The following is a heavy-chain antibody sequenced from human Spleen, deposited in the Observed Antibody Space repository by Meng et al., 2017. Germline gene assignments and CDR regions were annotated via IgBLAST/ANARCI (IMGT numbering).Heavy chain of an antibody. CDR1: GHSIRSVGYY. CDR3: ARANLVRGIIDT. J-gene: IGHJ5*02. CDR2: IYHSGST. D-gene: IGHD3-10*01. V-gene: IGHV4-31*03. Sequence: QVSAPVLATPSQTLTLTCTGSGHSIRSVGYYWLRIRQYPAKGLGWIGYIYHSGSTYYNPSLKSRVSISLAMSENQFSLKLTSATAADTAVFYCARANLVRGIIDTWGQGTLVTVSS.